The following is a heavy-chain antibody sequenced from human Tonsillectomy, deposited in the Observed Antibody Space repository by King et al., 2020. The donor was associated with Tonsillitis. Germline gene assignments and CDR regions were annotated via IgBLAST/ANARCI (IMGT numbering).Heavy chain of an antibody. V-gene: IGHV3-74*01. CDR3: VRGHRGAFDI. CDR1: GFTFSSYW. J-gene: IGHJ3*02. Sequence: VQLVESGGGLVQPGGSLRLPCAASGFTFSSYWMHWVRQAPGKGLVWVSRINVDESATNYADSVKGRFTISRDNAKNTLFLQMISLIAEDTAVYYCVRGHRGAFDIWGQGIMVIVSS. CDR2: INVDESAT.